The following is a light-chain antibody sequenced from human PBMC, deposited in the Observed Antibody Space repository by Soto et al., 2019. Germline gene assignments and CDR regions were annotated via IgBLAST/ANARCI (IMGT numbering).Light chain of an antibody. CDR2: GAS. CDR1: QSVSSSY. J-gene: IGKJ4*01. Sequence: EIVLTQSPGTLSLSPGERATLSCRASQSVSSSYLAWYQQKPGQAPRLLIYGASSRATGIPDRFSGSGSGTDFTLSISRLEPEDFAVYYCQQYGGSVFTFGGGTKVEIK. V-gene: IGKV3-20*01. CDR3: QQYGGSVFT.